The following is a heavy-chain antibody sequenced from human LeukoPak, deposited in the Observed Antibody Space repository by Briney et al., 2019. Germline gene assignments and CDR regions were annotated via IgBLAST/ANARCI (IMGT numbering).Heavy chain of an antibody. V-gene: IGHV3-74*01. D-gene: IGHD1/OR15-1a*01. CDR2: ISGDGSGT. J-gene: IGHJ5*02. CDR3: ARDPRNKGFDP. CDR1: GFTFSSYW. Sequence: PGGSLRLSCAASGFTFSSYWMSWVRQAPGKGLVWVSCISGDGSGTHYADSVKGRFTISRDNGKNTLYLQMNSLRVDDTAVYYCARDPRNKGFDPWGQGTLVTVSS.